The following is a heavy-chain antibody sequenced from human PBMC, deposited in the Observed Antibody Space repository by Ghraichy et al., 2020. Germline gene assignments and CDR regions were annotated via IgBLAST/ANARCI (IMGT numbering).Heavy chain of an antibody. Sequence: SETLSLTCAVYGGSFSGYYWSWIRQPPGKGLEWIGEINHSGSTNYNPSLKSRVTISVDTSKNQFSLKLSSVTAADTAVYYCASAPGISAAVDYWGQGTLVTVSS. V-gene: IGHV4-34*01. CDR2: INHSGST. D-gene: IGHD6-13*01. J-gene: IGHJ4*02. CDR3: ASAPGISAAVDY. CDR1: GGSFSGYY.